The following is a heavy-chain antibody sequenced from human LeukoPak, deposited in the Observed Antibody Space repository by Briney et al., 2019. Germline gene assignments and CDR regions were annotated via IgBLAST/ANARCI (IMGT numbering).Heavy chain of an antibody. J-gene: IGHJ5*02. V-gene: IGHV3-33*06. Sequence: PGGSLRLSCAASGFTFSSYAMHWVRQAPGKGLEGVAAIWYDGSNKYYADSVKGRFTISRDNSKNTLYLQMDSLRAEDTAVYYCAKDRADNGDRLRFDPWGQGTLVTVSS. CDR3: AKDRADNGDRLRFDP. CDR1: GFTFSSYA. CDR2: IWYDGSNK. D-gene: IGHD4-17*01.